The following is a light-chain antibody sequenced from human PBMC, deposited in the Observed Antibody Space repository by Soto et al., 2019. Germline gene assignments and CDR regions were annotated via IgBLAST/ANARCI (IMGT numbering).Light chain of an antibody. Sequence: QLVLTQPPSASGTPGQRVTLTCSGGGSNIGGNAVNWYQQLPGTAPKLLIYINNQRPSGVPDRFSGSKSGTSASLAISGLQSEDEAHYYCAAWDDGLNGVVFGGGTKLTVL. V-gene: IGLV1-44*01. CDR1: GSNIGGNA. J-gene: IGLJ7*01. CDR2: INN. CDR3: AAWDDGLNGVV.